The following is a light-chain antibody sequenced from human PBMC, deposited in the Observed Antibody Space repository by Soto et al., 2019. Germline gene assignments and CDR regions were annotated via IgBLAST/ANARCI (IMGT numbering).Light chain of an antibody. CDR1: SGDIGSYNR. Sequence: QSALTQPASVSGSPGQSITISCTGTSGDIGSYNRVSWYQQHPGKAPKLRIYEVTDRPSGVSNRFSGSKSGNTASLTISGLQAEEEAEYYCSSYTNINTRACVFGTGTKLTVL. V-gene: IGLV2-14*01. J-gene: IGLJ1*01. CDR2: EVT. CDR3: SSYTNINTRACV.